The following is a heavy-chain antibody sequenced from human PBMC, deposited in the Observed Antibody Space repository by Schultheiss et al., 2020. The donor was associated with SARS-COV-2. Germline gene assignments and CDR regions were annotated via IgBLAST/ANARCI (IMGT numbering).Heavy chain of an antibody. J-gene: IGHJ1*01. CDR1: GFTFSSYR. Sequence: GGSLRLSCAASGFTFSSYRMSWVRQAPGKGLEWVANIKQDGSEKYYVDSVKGRFTISRDNAKNSLYLQMNSLRAEDTAVYYCARVGSYYYDSSGDEYFQHWGQGTLVTVSS. CDR3: ARVGSYYYDSSGDEYFQH. D-gene: IGHD3-22*01. CDR2: IKQDGSEK. V-gene: IGHV3-7*01.